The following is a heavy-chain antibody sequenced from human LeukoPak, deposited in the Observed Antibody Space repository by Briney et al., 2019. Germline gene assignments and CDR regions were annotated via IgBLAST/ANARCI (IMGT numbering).Heavy chain of an antibody. D-gene: IGHD3-9*01. J-gene: IGHJ3*02. CDR1: GYSFTSYW. CDR3: ARRNRYFDWPWAFDI. Sequence: LGESLKISCKGSGYSFTSYWIGWVRQMPGKGLEWMGIIYPGDSDTRYSPSFQGQVTISADKSISTAYLQWSSLKASDTAMYYCARRNRYFDWPWAFDIWGQGTMVTVSS. V-gene: IGHV5-51*01. CDR2: IYPGDSDT.